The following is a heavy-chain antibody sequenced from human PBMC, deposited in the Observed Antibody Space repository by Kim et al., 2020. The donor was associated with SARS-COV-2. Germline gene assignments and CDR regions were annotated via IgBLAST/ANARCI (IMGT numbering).Heavy chain of an antibody. J-gene: IGHJ4*02. CDR1: GFSFSTYA. CDR2: IGGSGERT. CDR3: AKTLFGGADY. Sequence: GGSLRLSCAASGFSFSTYAMSWVRQAPGKGPEWVSGIGGSGERTNYAHSVKGRFTISRDNSKNMVYVQMNSLRVEDSAVYYCAKTLFGGADYWGQGTRVT. D-gene: IGHD2-15*01. V-gene: IGHV3-23*01.